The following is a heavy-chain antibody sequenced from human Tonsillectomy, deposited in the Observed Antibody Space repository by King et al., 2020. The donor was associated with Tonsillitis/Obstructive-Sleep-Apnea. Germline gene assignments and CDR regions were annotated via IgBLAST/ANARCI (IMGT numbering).Heavy chain of an antibody. Sequence: VQLVESGGGLVQPGGSLRLSCAASGFTVNGNYMSWVRQAPGKGLEWVSVIYTAGSTYYEDSVKGRFPISRDNSKNTLYLQMNSLRAEDTAVYYCARDSGIGDAFDFWGQGTMVTVSS. J-gene: IGHJ3*01. D-gene: IGHD3-10*01. V-gene: IGHV3-66*01. CDR1: GFTVNGNY. CDR3: ARDSGIGDAFDF. CDR2: IYTAGST.